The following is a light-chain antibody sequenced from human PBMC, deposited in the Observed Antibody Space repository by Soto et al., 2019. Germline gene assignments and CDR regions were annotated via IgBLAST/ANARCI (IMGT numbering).Light chain of an antibody. CDR1: RSITTY. CDR3: QQSYNAPMYT. Sequence: GDRVTITCRASRSITTYLNWYQQKPGKAPKLLISAASNLQSGVPSRFSGSGSGTDFTLTISSLQPEDFASYYCQQSYNAPMYTFGQGTKLEI. V-gene: IGKV1-39*01. J-gene: IGKJ2*01. CDR2: AAS.